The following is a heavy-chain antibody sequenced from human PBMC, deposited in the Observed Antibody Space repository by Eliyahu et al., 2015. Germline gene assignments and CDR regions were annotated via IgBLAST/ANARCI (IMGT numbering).Heavy chain of an antibody. CDR3: ARAPCANGACYTGLFHYYHYYMDV. D-gene: IGHD2-8*01. CDR2: INHSGTT. Sequence: QEQLQQWGVGLLKPSETLSLSCXVYGGSFSGHYWSWVRPAPGKGLEWIGEINHSGTTNYNPSLMGRVTISVDTSKNQFYLKLTSVTAADTAMYYCARAPCANGACYTGLFHYYHYYMDVWGKGTTVTVSS. V-gene: IGHV4-34*01. J-gene: IGHJ6*03. CDR1: GGSFSGHY.